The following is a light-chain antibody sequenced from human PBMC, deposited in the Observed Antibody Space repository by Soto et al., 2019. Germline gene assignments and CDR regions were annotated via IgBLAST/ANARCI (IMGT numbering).Light chain of an antibody. CDR1: SGHSSYA. CDR3: QTWGTGIRV. V-gene: IGLV4-69*01. J-gene: IGLJ3*02. CDR2: LNRDGSH. Sequence: QSVLTQSPSASASLGASVKLTCTLSSGHSSYAIAWNQQQPEKGPRYLMQLNRDGSHSKGDGIPDRFSGSSSGAERYLTISSLQAEDEADYSCQTWGTGIRVFGGGTKLTVL.